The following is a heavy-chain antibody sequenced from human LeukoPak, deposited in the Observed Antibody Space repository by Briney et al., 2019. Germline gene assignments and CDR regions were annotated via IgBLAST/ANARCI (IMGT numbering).Heavy chain of an antibody. CDR1: GFTFSSFA. J-gene: IGHJ6*02. CDR3: ARALTNPRAPARLPYDMDV. V-gene: IGHV3-30-3*01. Sequence: GGSLRLSCAASGFTFSSFAMHWVRQAPGKGLEWVAVISYDGSNKYDADSVKGRFTISRDNSKNTLHLQMNSLRAEDTAVYYCARALTNPRAPARLPYDMDVWGQGTTVTVSS. D-gene: IGHD2-8*01. CDR2: ISYDGSNK.